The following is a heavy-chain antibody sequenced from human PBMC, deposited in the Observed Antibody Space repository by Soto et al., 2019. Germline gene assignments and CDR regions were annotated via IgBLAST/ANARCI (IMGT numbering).Heavy chain of an antibody. D-gene: IGHD6-19*01. CDR3: ARAVGDPLYYLDY. Sequence: QVQLQESGPGLVRPSETLSLTCTVSSDSISSYYWIWIRQSPGKGLEWIGYTDYSGNTNYNPSLKSRVTLSGDTSKNQFSLRLSSVTAADTAGYYCARAVGDPLYYLDYWGQGTLVTVSS. J-gene: IGHJ4*02. V-gene: IGHV4-59*08. CDR2: TDYSGNT. CDR1: SDSISSYY.